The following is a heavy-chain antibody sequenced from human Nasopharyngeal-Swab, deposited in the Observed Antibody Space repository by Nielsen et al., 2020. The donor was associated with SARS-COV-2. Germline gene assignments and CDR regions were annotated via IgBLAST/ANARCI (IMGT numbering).Heavy chain of an antibody. CDR3: ARVAVTYYFDY. CDR2: ISSGGSTI. V-gene: IGHV3-48*03. CDR1: GFTFSSYE. D-gene: IGHD2-21*02. Sequence: GESLKISCAASGFTFSSYEMNWVRQAPGKGLVWVSYISSGGSTIYYADSVKGRFTISRDNAKNSLYLQMNSLRAEDTAVYYCARVAVTYYFDYWGQGTLVTVSS. J-gene: IGHJ4*02.